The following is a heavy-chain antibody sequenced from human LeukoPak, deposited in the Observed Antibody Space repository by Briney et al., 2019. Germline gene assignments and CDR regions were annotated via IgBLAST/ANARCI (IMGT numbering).Heavy chain of an antibody. V-gene: IGHV3-30-3*01. Sequence: GGSLRLSCAASGFTFSSYAMHWVRQAPGKGLEWVAVISYDGSNKYYADSVEGRFTISRDNSKNTLYLQMNSLRAEDTAVYYCARDGAGDLEYGDYGGTYFDYWGQGTLVTVSS. D-gene: IGHD4-17*01. CDR2: ISYDGSNK. CDR3: ARDGAGDLEYGDYGGTYFDY. CDR1: GFTFSSYA. J-gene: IGHJ4*02.